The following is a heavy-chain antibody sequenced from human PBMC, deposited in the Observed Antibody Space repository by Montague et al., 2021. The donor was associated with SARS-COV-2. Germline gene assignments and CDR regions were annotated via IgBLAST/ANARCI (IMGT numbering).Heavy chain of an antibody. J-gene: IGHJ4*02. CDR2: IYYSGST. D-gene: IGHD3-22*01. CDR1: GGSISSYY. CDR3: ARDPHYYDSSGHFDY. Sequence: SETLSLTCTVSGGSISSYYWSWIRQPPGKGLEWIGYIYYSGSTNYNPSLTRRITISVDTSKNQFSLKLSSVTAADTAVYYCARDPHYYDSSGHFDYWGQGTLVTVSS. V-gene: IGHV4-59*13.